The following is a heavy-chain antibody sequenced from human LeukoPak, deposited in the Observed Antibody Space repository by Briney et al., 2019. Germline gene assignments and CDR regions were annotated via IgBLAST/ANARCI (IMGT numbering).Heavy chain of an antibody. CDR1: GFTFSSYS. V-gene: IGHV3-7*01. J-gene: IGHJ4*02. D-gene: IGHD3-10*01. Sequence: GGSLRLSCAASGFTFSSYSMNWVRQAPGKGLEWVANIEQDGSEKNYLDSVKGRFTIPRDNAKNSLYLQMNSLRAEDTAVYYCARDKEKGGSGSKFDYWGQGTLVTVSS. CDR2: IEQDGSEK. CDR3: ARDKEKGGSGSKFDY.